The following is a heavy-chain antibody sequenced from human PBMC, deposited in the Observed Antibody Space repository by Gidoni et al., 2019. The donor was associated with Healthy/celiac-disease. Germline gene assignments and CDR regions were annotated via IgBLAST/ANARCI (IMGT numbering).Heavy chain of an antibody. CDR1: GFTFSSYW. D-gene: IGHD2-2*01. V-gene: IGHV3-7*01. CDR3: ARDECSSTSCYYYYGMDV. J-gene: IGHJ6*02. Sequence: AASGFTFSSYWMSWVRQAPGKGLEWVANIKQDGSEKYYVDSVKGRFTISRDNAKNSLYLQMNSLRAEDTAVYYCARDECSSTSCYYYYGMDVWGQGTTVTVSS. CDR2: IKQDGSEK.